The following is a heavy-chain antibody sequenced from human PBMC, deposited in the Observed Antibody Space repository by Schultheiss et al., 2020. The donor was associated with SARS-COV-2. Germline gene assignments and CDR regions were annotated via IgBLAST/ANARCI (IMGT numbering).Heavy chain of an antibody. CDR1: GLTVSSNH. V-gene: IGHV3-53*05. CDR3: AKASEY. CDR2: IYRGDYT. D-gene: IGHD3-10*01. J-gene: IGHJ4*02. Sequence: GGSLRLSCAASGLTVSSNHMSWVRQAPGKGLEWVSIIYRGDYTYYADSVKGRFTISRDNSKNTLYLQMNSLRAEDTALYYCAKASEYWGQGTLVTVSS.